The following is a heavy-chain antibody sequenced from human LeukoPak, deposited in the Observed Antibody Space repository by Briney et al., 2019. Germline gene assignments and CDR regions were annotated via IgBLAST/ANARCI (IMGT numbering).Heavy chain of an antibody. J-gene: IGHJ4*02. D-gene: IGHD7-27*01. V-gene: IGHV3-43D*03. Sequence: GGSLRLSCAVSGFIFNDYALHWVRQVPGKGLKWLSFSGWTGIGTDYGDSVKGRFTISRDDSKNSLYLQMHSLRSEDSALYYCVRSRAASLGYFDSWGQGTLVTVSS. CDR3: VRSRAASLGYFDS. CDR2: SGWTGIGT. CDR1: GFIFNDYA.